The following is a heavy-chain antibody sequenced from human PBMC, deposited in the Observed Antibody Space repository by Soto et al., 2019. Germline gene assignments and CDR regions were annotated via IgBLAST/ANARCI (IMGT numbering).Heavy chain of an antibody. D-gene: IGHD2-2*01. CDR1: GGYISGGGYY. J-gene: IGHJ6*02. CDR2: INYSGST. Sequence: PSETLALTCTVSGGYISGGGYYGSWIPQPPGKGLEWIGYINYSGSTSYNAALKSRTSISADPSNNQFSLKLHSLPAEDTAVYFCGTMPIVVEPAPMDVWGPGTSVTVSS. CDR3: GTMPIVVEPAPMDV. V-gene: IGHV4-30-4*01.